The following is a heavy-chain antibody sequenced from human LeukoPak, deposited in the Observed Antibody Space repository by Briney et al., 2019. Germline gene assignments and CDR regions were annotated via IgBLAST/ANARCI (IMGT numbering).Heavy chain of an antibody. CDR3: ARDPTTVATTPYYFDD. J-gene: IGHJ4*02. CDR2: INHRGNP. Sequence: PSETLSLTCAVSGGSFIGYHWNWIRQPPGKGLEWIGEINHRGNPNYNPSLMSRVTISIDTSKNQFSLKLRSLTAADTAVYYCARDPTTVATTPYYFDDWGQGTLVTVSS. V-gene: IGHV4-34*01. CDR1: GGSFIGYH. D-gene: IGHD4-23*01.